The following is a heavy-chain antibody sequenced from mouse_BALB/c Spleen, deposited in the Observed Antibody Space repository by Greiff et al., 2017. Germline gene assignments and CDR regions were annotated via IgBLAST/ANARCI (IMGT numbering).Heavy chain of an antibody. V-gene: IGHV2-9*02. CDR3: ARDFPSYYRYDDGSWFAY. J-gene: IGHJ3*01. D-gene: IGHD2-14*01. CDR1: GFSLTSYG. CDR2: IWAGGST. Sequence: VQLVESGPGLVAPSQSLSITCTVSGFSLTSYGVHWVRQPPGKGLEWLGVIWAGGSTNYNSALMSRLSISKDNSKSQVFLKMNSLQTDDTAMYYCARDFPSYYRYDDGSWFAYWGQGTLVTVSA.